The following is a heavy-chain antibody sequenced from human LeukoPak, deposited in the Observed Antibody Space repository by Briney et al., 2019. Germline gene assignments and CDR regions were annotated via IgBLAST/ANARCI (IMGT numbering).Heavy chain of an antibody. CDR3: AGHDYGDYLEGYFDY. J-gene: IGHJ4*02. CDR2: IIPIFGTA. D-gene: IGHD4-17*01. V-gene: IGHV1-69*05. CDR1: GGTFSSYA. Sequence: SVKVSCKASGGTFSSYAISWVRQAPGQGLEWMGGIIPIFGTANYAQKFQGRVTITTDESTSTAYMELSSLRSEDTAVYYCAGHDYGDYLEGYFDYWGREPWSPSPQ.